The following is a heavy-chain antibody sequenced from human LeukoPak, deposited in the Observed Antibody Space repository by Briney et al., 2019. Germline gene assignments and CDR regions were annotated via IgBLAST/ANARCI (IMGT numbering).Heavy chain of an antibody. Sequence: PGGSLRLSCAASGFTFSSYWMHWVRQAPGKGLVWVSRINSDGSSTSYADSVKGRFTISRDNAKNTLYLQMNSLRAEDTAVYYCAREYYGYWAFDYWGQGTLVTVSS. D-gene: IGHD3-10*01. V-gene: IGHV3-74*01. CDR3: AREYYGYWAFDY. CDR1: GFTFSSYW. CDR2: INSDGSST. J-gene: IGHJ4*02.